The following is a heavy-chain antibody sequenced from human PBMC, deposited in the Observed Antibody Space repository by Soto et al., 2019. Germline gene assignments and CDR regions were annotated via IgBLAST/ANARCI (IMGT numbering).Heavy chain of an antibody. CDR1: GGSISSGDYY. CDR3: ARDGGVYSSGWHNSNPYYYYGMDV. J-gene: IGHJ6*02. V-gene: IGHV4-30-4*01. CDR2: IYYSGST. Sequence: QVQLQESGPGLVKPSQTLSLTCTVSGGSISSGDYYWSWIRQPPGKGLEWIGYIYYSGSTYYNPSLNSRVNISVDPSKNQFSLKLSSVTAADTAVYYCARDGGVYSSGWHNSNPYYYYGMDVWGQGTTVTVSS. D-gene: IGHD6-19*01.